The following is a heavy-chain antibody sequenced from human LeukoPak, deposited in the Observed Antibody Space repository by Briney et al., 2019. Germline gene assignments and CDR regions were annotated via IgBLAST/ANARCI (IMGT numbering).Heavy chain of an antibody. CDR1: GGSISSSSYY. CDR3: ARGPERWLQSPIDY. V-gene: IGHV4-39*01. Sequence: SETLSLTCTVSGGSISSSSYYWGWIRQPPGKGLEWIGSIYYSGSTYYNPSLKSRVTISVDTSKNQFSLKLSSVTAADTAVYYCARGPERWLQSPIDYWGQGTLVTVSS. J-gene: IGHJ4*02. CDR2: IYYSGST. D-gene: IGHD5-24*01.